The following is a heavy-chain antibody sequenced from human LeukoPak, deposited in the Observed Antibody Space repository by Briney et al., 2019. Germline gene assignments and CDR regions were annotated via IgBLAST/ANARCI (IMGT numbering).Heavy chain of an antibody. CDR3: AREFTICGVVISYFYY. CDR1: GGSISSGSYY. D-gene: IGHD3-3*01. Sequence: SLTLSLTCTVAGGSISSGSYYWSWIRQPAGKGLEWIGRIYTSGSTNYNPSLKSRVTISVDTSKNQFSLKLSSVTSADTAVYYCAREFTICGVVISYFYYWGQGTLVTVSS. CDR2: IYTSGST. V-gene: IGHV4-61*02. J-gene: IGHJ4*02.